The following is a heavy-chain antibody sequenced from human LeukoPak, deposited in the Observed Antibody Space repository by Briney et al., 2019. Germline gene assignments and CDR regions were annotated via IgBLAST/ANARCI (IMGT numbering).Heavy chain of an antibody. CDR2: INPNSGGT. V-gene: IGHV1-2*02. CDR3: ARVAAHYYFDY. CDR1: VYTFTGYY. Sequence: GASVKVSCKASVYTFTGYYMHWVRQAPGQGLEWMGWINPNSGGTNYAQKFQGRVTMTRDTSISTAYMELSRPRSDDTAVYYCARVAAHYYFDYWGQGTLVTVSS. D-gene: IGHD6-6*01. J-gene: IGHJ4*02.